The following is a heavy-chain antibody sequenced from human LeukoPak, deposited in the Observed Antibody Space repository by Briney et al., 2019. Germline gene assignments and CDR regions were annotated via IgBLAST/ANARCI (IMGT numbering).Heavy chain of an antibody. V-gene: IGHV4-31*03. CDR1: GGSISSGGYY. J-gene: IGHJ4*02. Sequence: PSQTLSLTCTVSGGSISSGGYYWSWIRQHPGKGLEWIGYIYYSGSTNYNPSLKSRVTISVDTSKNQFSLKLSSVAAADTAVYYCARGEVAAALTNWGQGTLVTVSS. D-gene: IGHD6-13*01. CDR3: ARGEVAAALTN. CDR2: IYYSGST.